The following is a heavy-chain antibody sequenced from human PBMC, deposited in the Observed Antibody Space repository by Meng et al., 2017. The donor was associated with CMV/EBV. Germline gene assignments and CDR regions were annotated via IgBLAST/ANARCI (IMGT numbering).Heavy chain of an antibody. J-gene: IGHJ4*02. Sequence: QVKLVQSGAEWKNPGSSVKVSCKASGGTFSSYAISWVRQAPGQGLEWMGGIIPIFGTANYAQKFQGRVTITADESTSTAYMELSSLRSEDTAVYYCARGSGAGTTWSYFDYWGQGTLVTVSS. D-gene: IGHD1-7*01. CDR1: GGTFSSYA. CDR3: ARGSGAGTTWSYFDY. CDR2: IIPIFGTA. V-gene: IGHV1-69*12.